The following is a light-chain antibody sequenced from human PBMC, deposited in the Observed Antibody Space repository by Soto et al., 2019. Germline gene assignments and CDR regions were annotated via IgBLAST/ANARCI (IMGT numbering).Light chain of an antibody. CDR2: WAS. J-gene: IGKJ5*01. V-gene: IGKV4-1*01. CDR3: QQYYNSPIT. Sequence: VVTQSPDSLSFSLGYSATINCNSIQILLSSSNNKNFLAWYQHKPGQPPKLLFYWASTRNSGVPDRFSGSGSGAHFTLTISSLQAEDVAVYYCQQYYNSPITFGQGTRLEIK. CDR1: QILLSSSNNKNF.